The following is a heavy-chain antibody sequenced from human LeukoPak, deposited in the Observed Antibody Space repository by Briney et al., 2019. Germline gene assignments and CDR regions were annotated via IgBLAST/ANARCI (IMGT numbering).Heavy chain of an antibody. J-gene: IGHJ6*02. CDR1: GGTFSSYA. CDR2: IIPIFGTA. V-gene: IGHV1-69*13. D-gene: IGHD4-11*01. Sequence: EASVKASCKASGGTFSSYAISWVRQAPGQGLEWMGGIIPIFGTANYAQKFQGRVTITADESTSTAYMELSSLRSEDTAVYYCARSDYSEPPDYGMDVWGQGTTVTVSS. CDR3: ARSDYSEPPDYGMDV.